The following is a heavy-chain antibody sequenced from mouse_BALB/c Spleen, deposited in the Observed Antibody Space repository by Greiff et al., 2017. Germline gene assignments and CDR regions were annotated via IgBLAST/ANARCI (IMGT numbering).Heavy chain of an antibody. V-gene: IGHV1-4*01. Sequence: QVQLQQSGAELARPGASVKMSCKASGYTFTSYTMHWVKQRPGQGLEWIGYINPSSGYTNYNQKFKDKATLTADKSSSTAYMQLSSLTSEDSAVYYCAKGGLHYYYFDYWGQGTTLTVSS. D-gene: IGHD1-1*01. CDR2: INPSSGYT. J-gene: IGHJ2*01. CDR3: AKGGLHYYYFDY. CDR1: GYTFTSYT.